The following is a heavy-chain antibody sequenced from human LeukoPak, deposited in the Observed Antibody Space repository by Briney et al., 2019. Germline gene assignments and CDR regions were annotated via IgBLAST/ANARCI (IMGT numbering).Heavy chain of an antibody. V-gene: IGHV3-23*01. D-gene: IGHD4/OR15-4a*01. CDR2: ISGSGGST. J-gene: IGHJ4*02. CDR1: GFTFSSYA. CDR3: AKVGDYGRYYFDY. Sequence: GGSLRLSCAASGFTFSSYAMSWVRQAPGKGLEWVSAISGSGGSTYYADSVKGRFTTSRDNSKNTLYLQMNSLRAEDTAVYYCAKVGDYGRYYFDYWGQGTLVTVSS.